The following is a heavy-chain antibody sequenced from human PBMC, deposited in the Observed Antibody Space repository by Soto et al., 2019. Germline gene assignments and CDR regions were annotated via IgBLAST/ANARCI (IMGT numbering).Heavy chain of an antibody. V-gene: IGHV3-21*01. J-gene: IGHJ6*02. CDR2: ISSSSSYI. CDR1: GFTFSIYS. CDR3: ARGFIRFLEWSYGMDV. D-gene: IGHD3-3*01. Sequence: VGSLRLSFAASGFTFSIYSMNWVRQAPGKGLEWVSSISSSSSYIYYADSVKGRFTISRDNAKKSLYLQMNSLGAEDTAVYYCARGFIRFLEWSYGMDVWGQGTTVTVSS.